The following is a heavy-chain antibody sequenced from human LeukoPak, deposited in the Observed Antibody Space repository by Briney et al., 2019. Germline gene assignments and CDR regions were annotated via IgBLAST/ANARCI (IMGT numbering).Heavy chain of an antibody. CDR3: VRDGCSSSSCYAIQYFDY. CDR2: ITGSSSYI. CDR1: EFTFRTYS. J-gene: IGHJ4*02. Sequence: GGSLRLSCAASEFTFRTYSMNRVRQAPGKGLEWVSSITGSSSYIFYADSVKGRFTISRDNARNSLYLQMNSLRAEDTAVYYCVRDGCSSSSCYAIQYFDYWGQGALVTVSS. D-gene: IGHD2-2*01. V-gene: IGHV3-21*06.